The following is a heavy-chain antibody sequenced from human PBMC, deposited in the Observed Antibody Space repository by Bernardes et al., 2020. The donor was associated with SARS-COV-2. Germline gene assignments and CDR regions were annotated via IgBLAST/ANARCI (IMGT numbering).Heavy chain of an antibody. CDR3: ARDGGGTIFGVVIIYAFDI. CDR2: ISSSSSYL. V-gene: IGHV3-21*01. CDR1: GFTFSSYS. Sequence: GGSLGLSCAASGFTFSSYSMNWVRQAPGKGLEWVSSISSSSSYLYYADSVKGRFTISRDNAKNSLYLQMNSLRAEDTAVYYCARDGGGTIFGVVIIYAFDIWGQGTMVTVSS. J-gene: IGHJ3*02. D-gene: IGHD3-3*01.